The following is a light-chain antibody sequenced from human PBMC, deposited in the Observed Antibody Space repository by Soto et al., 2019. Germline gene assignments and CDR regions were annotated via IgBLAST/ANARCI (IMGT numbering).Light chain of an antibody. V-gene: IGKV3D-20*02. Sequence: EIALTQSPGTLSLSPGERATLSCRASQSVSNNYLAWYQQKPGQAPRLLIYGASNRATGIPDRFSGSGSGTDFTLTISSLEPEDFAVYYCQQRSNLITFGQGTRLEIK. CDR1: QSVSNNY. J-gene: IGKJ5*01. CDR3: QQRSNLIT. CDR2: GAS.